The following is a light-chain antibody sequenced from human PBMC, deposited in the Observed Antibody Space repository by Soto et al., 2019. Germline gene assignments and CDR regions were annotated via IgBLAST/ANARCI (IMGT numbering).Light chain of an antibody. Sequence: QPVLTQSPSASASLGASVKLTCTLSSGHSSYAIAWHQQQPEKGPRYLMKLTSDGSHYKGGGIPDRFSGSSSGAERYLTISSHQSEDEADYYCQTWGAGIQVFGTGTKVTVL. CDR3: QTWGAGIQV. CDR1: SGHSSYA. V-gene: IGLV4-69*01. J-gene: IGLJ1*01. CDR2: LTSDGSH.